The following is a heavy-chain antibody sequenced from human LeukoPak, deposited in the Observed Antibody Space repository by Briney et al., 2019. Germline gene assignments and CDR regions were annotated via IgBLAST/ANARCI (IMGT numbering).Heavy chain of an antibody. CDR1: GFTFSSYA. V-gene: IGHV3-23*01. CDR3: AKGVSTVGRQYYFDY. Sequence: GSLRLSCVASGFTFSSYAMSWVRQAPGKGLEWVSAISGSGGSTYYADSVKGRFTISRDNSKNTLYLQMNSLRAEDTAVYYCAKGVSTVGRQYYFDYWGQGTLVTVSS. D-gene: IGHD4-4*01. CDR2: ISGSGGST. J-gene: IGHJ4*02.